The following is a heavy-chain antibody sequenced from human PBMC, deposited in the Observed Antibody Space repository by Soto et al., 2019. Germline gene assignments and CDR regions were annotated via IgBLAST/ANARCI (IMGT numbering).Heavy chain of an antibody. CDR1: GGSLSSYH. CDR2: INESGGT. J-gene: IGHJ5*02. V-gene: IGHV4-34*01. D-gene: IGHD3-16*02. Sequence: PSETLSLTCAVYGGSLSSYHWSWIRQSPGKGLEWIGEINESGGTNYSPSLKSRVTISVDTSKNQFPLTLNSVTAADTAVYYCASHRGSWGSFRYRWFDPWGQGTVVTVSS. CDR3: ASHRGSWGSFRYRWFDP.